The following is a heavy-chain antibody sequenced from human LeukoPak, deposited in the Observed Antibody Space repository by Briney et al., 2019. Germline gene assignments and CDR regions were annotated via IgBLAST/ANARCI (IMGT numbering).Heavy chain of an antibody. CDR3: ARSPLGYFDD. J-gene: IGHJ4*02. D-gene: IGHD7-27*01. CDR1: GGSVSSGSSY. Sequence: PSETLFLTCTVSGGSVSSGSSYWSWIRQPPGQGLEWIGYIYHSGTTNYNPSLKSRVTISADTSKNQFSLKLSSVTAADTAVYYCARSPLGYFDDWGQGTLVTVSS. V-gene: IGHV4-61*01. CDR2: IYHSGTT.